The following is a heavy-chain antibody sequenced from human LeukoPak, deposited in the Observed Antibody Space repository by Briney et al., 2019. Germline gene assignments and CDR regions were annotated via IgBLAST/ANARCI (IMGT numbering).Heavy chain of an antibody. V-gene: IGHV3-30*04. J-gene: IGHJ3*02. CDR2: ISSDGSNK. CDR1: GFTFSSYA. CDR3: ARDSVRSSWYKRGYDAFDI. Sequence: GGSLRLSCAASGFTFSSYAMHWVRQAPGKGLEWVAVISSDGSNKYYADSVKGRFTISRDNSKNTLYLQMNSLRAEDTAVYYCARDSVRSSWYKRGYDAFDIWGQGTMVTVSS. D-gene: IGHD6-13*01.